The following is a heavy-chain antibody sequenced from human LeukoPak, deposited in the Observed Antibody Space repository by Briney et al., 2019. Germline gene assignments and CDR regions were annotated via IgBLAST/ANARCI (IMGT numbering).Heavy chain of an antibody. CDR1: GYTFTSCD. V-gene: IGHV1-18*01. J-gene: IGHJ4*02. CDR2: ISACNGYT. D-gene: IGHD6-6*01. CDR3: ARVYSSSSDY. Sequence: ASVKVSCKASGYTFTSCDISWVRQAPGQGLEWMGWISACNGYTNYAQKLQGRVTMTTDTSTSTAYMELRSLTSDDTAVYYCARVYSSSSDYWGQGTLVTVSS.